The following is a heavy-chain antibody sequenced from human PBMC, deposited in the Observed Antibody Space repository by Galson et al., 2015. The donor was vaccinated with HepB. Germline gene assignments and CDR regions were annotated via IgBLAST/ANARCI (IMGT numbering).Heavy chain of an antibody. V-gene: IGHV3-7*03. CDR2: IKEDGSEK. Sequence: SLRLSCAASGFTFRAYAMHWVRQSPGKGLEWVANIKEDGSEKYYVDSVKGRFTISRDNAKNSLYLQMNSLRAEDTARYYCARVCPYWNLNWWYYTMDVWGQGTTVTVSS. D-gene: IGHD1-1*01. CDR1: GFTFRAYA. CDR3: ARVCPYWNLNWWYYTMDV. J-gene: IGHJ6*02.